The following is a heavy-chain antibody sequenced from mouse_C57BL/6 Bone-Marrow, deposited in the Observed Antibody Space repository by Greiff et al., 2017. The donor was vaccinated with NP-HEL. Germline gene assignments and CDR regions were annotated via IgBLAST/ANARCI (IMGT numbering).Heavy chain of an antibody. D-gene: IGHD2-2*01. V-gene: IGHV3-8*01. J-gene: IGHJ4*01. Sequence: EVQLQQSGPGLAKPSQTLSLTCSATGYSITSDYWNWIRKFPGNKLEYMGYISYSGSTYYNPSLKSRISITRDTSKNQYYLQLNSVTTEDTATCYCARSPLWLRRNYYAMGYWGRGTSVTVSS. CDR2: ISYSGST. CDR1: GYSITSDY. CDR3: ARSPLWLRRNYYAMGY.